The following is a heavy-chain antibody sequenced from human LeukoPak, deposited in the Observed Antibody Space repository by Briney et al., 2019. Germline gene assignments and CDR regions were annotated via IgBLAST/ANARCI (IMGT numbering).Heavy chain of an antibody. Sequence: GKSLQISSKGSGYSFTNYWIGWVRQMPGKGLEWMGIIYPGDSDTSYSPSFQGEVTISADKSISTAYLQWSSLKASDTAMYYCARLSVPYGDLHPCDYWGQGTLVTISS. D-gene: IGHD4-17*01. V-gene: IGHV5-51*01. J-gene: IGHJ4*02. CDR3: ARLSVPYGDLHPCDY. CDR2: IYPGDSDT. CDR1: GYSFTNYW.